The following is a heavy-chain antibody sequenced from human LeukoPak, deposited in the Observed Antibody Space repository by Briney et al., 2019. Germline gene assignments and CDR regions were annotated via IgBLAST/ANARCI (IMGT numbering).Heavy chain of an antibody. CDR1: GFTFSSYA. CDR2: ISGGSSYI. J-gene: IGHJ1*01. Sequence: PGGSLRLSCAASGFTFSSYAMSWVRQAPGKGLEWVASISGGSSYIFHADSVKGRFTISRDNSKNSVFLQMNSLRVDDTALYYCARGDYYDSSPHYWGQGTLVIVSS. CDR3: ARGDYYDSSPHY. D-gene: IGHD3-22*01. V-gene: IGHV3-21*01.